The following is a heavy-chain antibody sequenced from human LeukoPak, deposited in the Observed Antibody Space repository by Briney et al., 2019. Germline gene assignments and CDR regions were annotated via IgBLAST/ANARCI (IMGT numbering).Heavy chain of an antibody. CDR1: GFTFDDYA. J-gene: IGHJ4*02. CDR3: ARESPGSASAFDY. Sequence: GRSLRLSCAASGFTFDDYAMHWVRQAPGKGLEWVSGISWNSGSIGYADSVKGRFTISRDNAKNSLYLQMSSLRAEDTAIYYCARESPGSASAFDYWGQGTLVTVS. V-gene: IGHV3-9*01. D-gene: IGHD6-25*01. CDR2: ISWNSGSI.